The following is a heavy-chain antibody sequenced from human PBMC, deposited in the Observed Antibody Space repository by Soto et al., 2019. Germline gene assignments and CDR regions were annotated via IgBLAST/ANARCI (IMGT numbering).Heavy chain of an antibody. CDR2: TYYRSKWYN. J-gene: IGHJ6*02. Sequence: SQTLSLTCAISGDSVSSNSAAWNWIRQSPSRGLEWLGRTYYRSKWYNDYAVSVKSRITINPDTSKNQFSLQLNSVTPEDTAVYYCARDRVLLWFGESPANYYCGMDVWGQGTTVTVSS. D-gene: IGHD3-10*01. CDR1: GDSVSSNSAA. V-gene: IGHV6-1*01. CDR3: ARDRVLLWFGESPANYYCGMDV.